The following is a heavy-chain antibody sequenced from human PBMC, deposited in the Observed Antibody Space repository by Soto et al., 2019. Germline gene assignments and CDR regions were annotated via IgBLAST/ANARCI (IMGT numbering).Heavy chain of an antibody. Sequence: ASVKVSCKASGGTFSSYAISWVRQAPGQGLEWMGGIIPIFGTANYAQKFQGRVTITADESTSTAYMELSSLRSEDTAVYYCARPQAVAGKRNYFDYWGQGTLVTVSS. CDR3: ARPQAVAGKRNYFDY. CDR2: IIPIFGTA. D-gene: IGHD6-19*01. V-gene: IGHV1-69*13. J-gene: IGHJ4*02. CDR1: GGTFSSYA.